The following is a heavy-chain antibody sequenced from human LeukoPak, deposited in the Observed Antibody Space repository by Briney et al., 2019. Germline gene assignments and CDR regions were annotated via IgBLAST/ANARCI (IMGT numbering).Heavy chain of an antibody. Sequence: ASVKVSCKASGYTFTGYYMHWARQAPGQGLEWMGWINPNSGGTYYAQKFQGRVTMTSDTSISTAYMSRLRSDNTAVYYCARDLYGGTSATFDYWGQGTLVTVSS. V-gene: IGHV1-2*02. CDR2: INPNSGGT. J-gene: IGHJ4*02. CDR3: ARDLYGGTSATFDY. CDR1: GYTFTGYY. D-gene: IGHD4-23*01.